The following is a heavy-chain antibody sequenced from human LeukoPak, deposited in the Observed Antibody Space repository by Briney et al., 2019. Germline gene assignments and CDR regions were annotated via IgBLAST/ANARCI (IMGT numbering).Heavy chain of an antibody. CDR3: ARDGGQWLAFDY. CDR2: IRYDGSNK. CDR1: GFTFSSYG. J-gene: IGHJ4*02. Sequence: GGSLRLSCAASGFTFSSYGMHWVRQAPGKGLEWVAFIRYDGSNKYYADSMKGRFTISRDNSKNTLYLQMNSLRAEDTAVYYCARDGGQWLAFDYWGQGTLVTVSS. V-gene: IGHV3-30*02. D-gene: IGHD6-19*01.